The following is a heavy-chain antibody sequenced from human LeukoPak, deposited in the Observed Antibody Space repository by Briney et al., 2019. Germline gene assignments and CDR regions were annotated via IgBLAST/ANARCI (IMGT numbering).Heavy chain of an antibody. V-gene: IGHV1-69*05. Sequence: SVKVSCKVSGGTFSSYAISWVRQAPGQGLEWMGGIIPIFGTANYAQKFQGRVTITTDESTSTAYMELSSLRSEDTAVYYCARGVDIVVVPAAPYNWFDPWSQGTLVTVSS. CDR1: GGTFSSYA. CDR2: IIPIFGTA. D-gene: IGHD2-2*01. J-gene: IGHJ5*02. CDR3: ARGVDIVVVPAAPYNWFDP.